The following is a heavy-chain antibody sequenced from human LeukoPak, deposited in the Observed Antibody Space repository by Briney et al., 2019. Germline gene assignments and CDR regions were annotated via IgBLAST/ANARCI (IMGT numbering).Heavy chain of an antibody. CDR3: AAGYSYDFFDY. D-gene: IGHD5-18*01. V-gene: IGHV3-11*01. CDR2: ISSSGSTI. CDR1: GFTFSDYY. Sequence: GGPLRLSCAASGFTFSDYYMSWIRQAPGKGLEWVSYISSSGSTIYYADSVKGRFTISRDNAKNSLYLQMNSLRAEDTAVYYCAAGYSYDFFDYWGQGTLVTVSS. J-gene: IGHJ4*02.